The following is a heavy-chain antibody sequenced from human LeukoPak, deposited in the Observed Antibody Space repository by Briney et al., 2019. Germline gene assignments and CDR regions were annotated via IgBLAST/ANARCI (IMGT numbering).Heavy chain of an antibody. CDR2: VYRTGNT. J-gene: IGHJ6*02. V-gene: IGHV4-4*07. CDR1: GGSISAYY. CDR3: ARDDFEYSVHYGMDV. D-gene: IGHD3-9*01. Sequence: SETLSLTCSVSGGSISAYYWSWIRQPAGKGLEWIGRVYRTGNTNYNPSLQSRVTMSVDTSKNQISLRLRAVTAADTAVYFCARDDFEYSVHYGMDVWGQGTAVTVSS.